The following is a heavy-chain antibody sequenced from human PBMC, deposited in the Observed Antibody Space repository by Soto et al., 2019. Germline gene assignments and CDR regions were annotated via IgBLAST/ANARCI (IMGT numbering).Heavy chain of an antibody. CDR1: GGTFSSYA. J-gene: IGHJ4*02. CDR3: ASDLYSYGICY. Sequence: QVQLVQSGAEVKKPGSSVKVSCKASGGTFSSYAISWVRQAPGQGLEWMGGIIPIFGTANYAQKFQGRVTITADDPTSTADMELSSLRSEDTAVYYCASDLYSYGICYWGQGTLVTFSS. D-gene: IGHD5-18*01. CDR2: IIPIFGTA. V-gene: IGHV1-69*01.